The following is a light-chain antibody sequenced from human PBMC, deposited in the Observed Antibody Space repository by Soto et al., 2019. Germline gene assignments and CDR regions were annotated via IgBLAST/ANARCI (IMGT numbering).Light chain of an antibody. J-gene: IGKJ2*01. Sequence: DIQMTQSPSTLSASVGDRVTITCRASQSVSTGLAWYQQKPAKAPKILIHDASSLESGVPSRFSGSASGTEFTLIINSLQAEDFATYYCQQYNTFPYTFGQGTKLEIK. CDR2: DAS. CDR1: QSVSTG. CDR3: QQYNTFPYT. V-gene: IGKV1-5*01.